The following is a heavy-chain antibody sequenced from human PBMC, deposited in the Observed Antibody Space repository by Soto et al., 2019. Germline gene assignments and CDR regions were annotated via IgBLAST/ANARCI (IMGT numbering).Heavy chain of an antibody. CDR2: TRKKVNSYTT. Sequence: GGSLRLSCAASGFTFSDHYMDWVRQAPGKGLEWVGRTRKKVNSYTTEYAASVKGRFSISRDDSKNSLYLQMNSLKTEDTAVYFCARALAYSSGSTTYYYFYYWGQGTLVTVSS. D-gene: IGHD6-19*01. V-gene: IGHV3-72*01. CDR3: ARALAYSSGSTTYYYFYY. CDR1: GFTFSDHY. J-gene: IGHJ4*02.